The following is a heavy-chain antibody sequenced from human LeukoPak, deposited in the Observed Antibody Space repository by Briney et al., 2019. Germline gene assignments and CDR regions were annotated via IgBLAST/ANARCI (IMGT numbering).Heavy chain of an antibody. D-gene: IGHD2-21*01. CDR3: ATVRPTDDPYYFDY. Sequence: GASVKVSCKGSGYTLTELSMHWVRQAPGKGLEWMGGFEPEEGETIYAQKFQGRVTMTEDTSSDTAYMELSSLRSEDTAVYYCATVRPTDDPYYFDYWGQGTLVTVSS. CDR1: GYTLTELS. V-gene: IGHV1-24*01. J-gene: IGHJ4*02. CDR2: FEPEEGET.